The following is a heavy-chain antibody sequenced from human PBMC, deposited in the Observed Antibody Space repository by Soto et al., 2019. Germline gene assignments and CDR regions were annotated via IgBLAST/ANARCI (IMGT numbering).Heavy chain of an antibody. V-gene: IGHV3-23*01. J-gene: IGHJ4*02. CDR1: GFTFSSYS. CDR3: AKVQPSLTTRPDYFDR. CDR2: ITAKSGST. Sequence: GGSLRLSCAASGFTFSSYSMNWVRQAPGKGLEWVSSITAKSGSTYYADSVKGRFTISRDNSKNTLSLQMNSLRVEDTAVYYCAKVQPSLTTRPDYFDRWGQGTLVTVSS. D-gene: IGHD6-6*01.